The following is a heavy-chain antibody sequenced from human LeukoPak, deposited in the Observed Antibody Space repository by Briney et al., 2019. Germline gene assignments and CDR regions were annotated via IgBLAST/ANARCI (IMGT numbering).Heavy chain of an antibody. V-gene: IGHV3-53*01. Sequence: PGGSLRLSCAASGFTVSSNYMSWVRQAPGKGLEWVSVIYSGGSTYYADSVKGRFTISRDNSKNTLYLQMNSLRAEDTAVYYCAGDPYYYDSSGYPGGNAFDIWGQGTMVTVSS. J-gene: IGHJ3*02. CDR1: GFTVSSNY. D-gene: IGHD3-22*01. CDR3: AGDPYYYDSSGYPGGNAFDI. CDR2: IYSGGST.